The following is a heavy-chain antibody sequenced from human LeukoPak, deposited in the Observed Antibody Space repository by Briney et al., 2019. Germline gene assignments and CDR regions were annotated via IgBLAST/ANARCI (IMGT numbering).Heavy chain of an antibody. J-gene: IGHJ4*02. D-gene: IGHD7-27*01. CDR2: FDPEDGET. Sequence: ASVKVSCKVSGYTLTELSMHWVRQAPGKGLEWMGGFDPEDGETIYAQKFQGRVTMTRDTSTSTVYMELSSLRSEDTAVYYCARYSGEFDYWGQGTLVTVSS. CDR3: ARYSGEFDY. V-gene: IGHV1-24*01. CDR1: GYTLTELS.